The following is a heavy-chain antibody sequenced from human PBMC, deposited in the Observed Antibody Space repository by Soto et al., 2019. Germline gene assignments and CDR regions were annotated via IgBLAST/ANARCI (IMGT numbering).Heavy chain of an antibody. V-gene: IGHV3-23*01. CDR1: GFTFTSFA. CDR3: AKTRGAMIYAISVYGMDV. Sequence: EVQLLESGGGLVQPGGSLRLSCAASGFTFTSFALNWVRTAPGKGLGWVPIIIGSAASTFYADSVKGRFTISRDNSKNMLYLQINSLRAEDTAVYYCAKTRGAMIYAISVYGMDVWGQGTTVTVSS. D-gene: IGHD2-8*01. J-gene: IGHJ6*02. CDR2: IIGSAAST.